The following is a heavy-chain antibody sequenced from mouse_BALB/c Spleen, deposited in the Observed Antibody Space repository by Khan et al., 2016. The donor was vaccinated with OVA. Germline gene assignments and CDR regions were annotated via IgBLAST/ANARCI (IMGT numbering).Heavy chain of an antibody. J-gene: IGHJ4*01. CDR1: GYSITSDFA. V-gene: IGHV3-2*02. D-gene: IGHD2-13*01. CDR2: ISSTGST. Sequence: EVKLEVSGPGLVKPSQSLSLTCTVTGYSITSDFAWNWIRQFPGNKLEWMGYISSTGSTSYSPSLKSRISITRDTSKNQFFLHLSSVTTEDTATYYCARSLYYSDSYAMDYWGQRTSVTVSS. CDR3: ARSLYYSDSYAMDY.